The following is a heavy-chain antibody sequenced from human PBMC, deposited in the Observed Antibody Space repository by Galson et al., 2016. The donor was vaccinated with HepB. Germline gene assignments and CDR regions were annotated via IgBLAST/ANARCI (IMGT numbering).Heavy chain of an antibody. Sequence: SLRLSCAVSGFILTNYWMTWVRQAPGKGLEWVAIIKEDGSEKYYVGSVEGRFTISRDNPKNSVYLQMTSLRAEDTALYYCARVFGADYSGIWYSDLWGRGTLVTVSS. CDR3: ARVFGADYSGIWYSDL. V-gene: IGHV3-7*01. D-gene: IGHD4-23*01. J-gene: IGHJ2*01. CDR1: GFILTNYW. CDR2: IKEDGSEK.